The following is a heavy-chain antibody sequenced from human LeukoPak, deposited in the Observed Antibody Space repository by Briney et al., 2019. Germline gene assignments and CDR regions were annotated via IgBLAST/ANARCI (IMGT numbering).Heavy chain of an antibody. D-gene: IGHD6-13*01. V-gene: IGHV3-73*01. CDR1: GFTFSGSA. J-gene: IGHJ3*02. CDR2: IRSKANSYAT. CDR3: TSSVRRYSSSWYLFLDAFDI. Sequence: GGSLRLSCAASGFTFSGSAMHWVRQASGKGLEWVGRIRSKANSYATAYAASVKGRFTISRDDSKNTAYLQMNSLKTEDTAVYYCTSSVRRYSSSWYLFLDAFDIWGQGTMLTVSS.